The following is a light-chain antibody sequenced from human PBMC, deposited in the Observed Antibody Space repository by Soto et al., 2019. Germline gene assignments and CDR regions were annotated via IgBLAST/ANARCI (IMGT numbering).Light chain of an antibody. CDR2: NVN. Sequence: QSALIQPPSVSGSPGQSVTISCTGTSNDVGTYDYVSWYRQHPGTVPKPMIYNVNTQPSGVPDRFSGSKSGNTASMTISGRQAEDEADYYCCSFTGSATYVFVTGTKVTVL. V-gene: IGLV2-11*01. CDR3: CSFTGSATYV. CDR1: SNDVGTYDY. J-gene: IGLJ1*01.